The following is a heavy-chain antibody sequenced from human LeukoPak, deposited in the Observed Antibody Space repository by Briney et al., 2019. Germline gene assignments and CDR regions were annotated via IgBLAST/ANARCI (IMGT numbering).Heavy chain of an antibody. J-gene: IGHJ4*02. D-gene: IGHD5-18*01. CDR3: ARDLGIQLWLRQFDY. Sequence: GASVKVSCKASGYTFTSYGISWVRQAPGQGLEWMGWISAYNGNTSYAQKLQGRVTMTTDTSTSTAYMELRSLRSDDTAVYYCARDLGIQLWLRQFDYWGQGTLVTVSS. CDR1: GYTFTSYG. V-gene: IGHV1-18*01. CDR2: ISAYNGNT.